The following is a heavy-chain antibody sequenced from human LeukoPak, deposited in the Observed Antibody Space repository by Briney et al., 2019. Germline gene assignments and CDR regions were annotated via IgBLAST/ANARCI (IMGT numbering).Heavy chain of an antibody. D-gene: IGHD2-15*01. CDR3: AREGSGGSFHLYFDY. J-gene: IGHJ4*02. CDR1: GFGLSVLS. Sequence: GASVKVSCKISGFGLSVLSIHWMRQAPGKGLEWVGGIRPETGEPIFAQKFRGRVTITEDTFTDTGYLELRGLTSEDTAVYYCAREGSGGSFHLYFDYWGQGTLVTVSS. V-gene: IGHV1-24*01. CDR2: IRPETGEP.